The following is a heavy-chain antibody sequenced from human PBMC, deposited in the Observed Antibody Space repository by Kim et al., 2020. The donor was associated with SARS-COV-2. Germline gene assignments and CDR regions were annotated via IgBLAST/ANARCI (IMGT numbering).Heavy chain of an antibody. J-gene: IGHJ4*02. V-gene: IGHV3-23*01. D-gene: IGHD1-26*01. Sequence: YDDAVKRRFTVSRDKSKNTLYLQMNSLRAEDTAVYYCARTSGSYSYYFDYWGQGTLVTVSS. CDR3: ARTSGSYSYYFDY.